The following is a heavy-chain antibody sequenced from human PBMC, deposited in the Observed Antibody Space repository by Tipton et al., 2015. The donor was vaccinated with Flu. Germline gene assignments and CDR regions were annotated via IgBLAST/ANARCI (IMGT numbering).Heavy chain of an antibody. Sequence: TLSLTCAVYGGSFSGYYWSWIRQPPGKGLEWIGEINHSGSTNYNPSLKSRVTISVDTSKNQFSLKLSSVTAADTAVYYCARAREGGWFDPWGQGTLVTVSS. CDR3: ARAREGGWFDP. D-gene: IGHD1-26*01. J-gene: IGHJ5*02. CDR2: INHSGST. V-gene: IGHV4-34*01. CDR1: GGSFSGYY.